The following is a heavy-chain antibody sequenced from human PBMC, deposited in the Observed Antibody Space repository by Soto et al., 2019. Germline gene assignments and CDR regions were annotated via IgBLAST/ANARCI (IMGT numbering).Heavy chain of an antibody. V-gene: IGHV1-69*01. Sequence: QVQLVQSGAEVQKPGSSVKVSCKASGGTFSSYAISWVRQAPGQGLEWMGGIIPIFGTANYAQKFQGRVTITADESTSTAYMELSSLRSEDTAVYYCARGGPYDSYYYYYGMDVWGQGTTVTVSS. J-gene: IGHJ6*02. D-gene: IGHD3-3*01. CDR2: IIPIFGTA. CDR1: GGTFSSYA. CDR3: ARGGPYDSYYYYYGMDV.